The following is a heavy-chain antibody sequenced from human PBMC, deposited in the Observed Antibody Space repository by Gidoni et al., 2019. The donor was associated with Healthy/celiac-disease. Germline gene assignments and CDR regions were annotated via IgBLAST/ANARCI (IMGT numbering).Heavy chain of an antibody. J-gene: IGHJ4*02. Sequence: QVQLQESGPGLVNPSGTLSLTCAVSGGPISSSNWWSWVRQPPGKGLEWIGEMYHSGSTNYNPSLKSRVTISVDKSKNQFSLKRRSVTAADTAVYYCARESAAGTAFDYWGQGTLVTVSS. D-gene: IGHD6-13*01. CDR1: GGPISSSNW. V-gene: IGHV4-4*02. CDR3: ARESAAGTAFDY. CDR2: MYHSGST.